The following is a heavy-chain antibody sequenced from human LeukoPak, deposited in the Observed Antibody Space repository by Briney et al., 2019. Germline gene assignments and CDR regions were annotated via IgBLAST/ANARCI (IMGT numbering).Heavy chain of an antibody. CDR2: IRNDASKT. CDR1: GFGFSSFG. D-gene: IGHD3-10*01. CDR3: AKRAGSAWSAGV. J-gene: IGHJ4*02. Sequence: GGSLRLSCAASGFGFSSFGMHWVRQAPDKGLDWVAYIRNDASKTYYAESVKGRFTISRDNSKNMVFLQMNSLRSEDTALYYCAKRAGSAWSAGVWGQGTLVTVSP. V-gene: IGHV3-30*02.